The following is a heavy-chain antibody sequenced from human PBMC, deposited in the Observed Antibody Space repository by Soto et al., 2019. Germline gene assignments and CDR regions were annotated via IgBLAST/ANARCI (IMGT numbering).Heavy chain of an antibody. V-gene: IGHV4-38-2*02. CDR1: GYSISSGYY. D-gene: IGHD6-6*01. J-gene: IGHJ4*02. CDR3: ARDGTYSYSSAFDY. CDR2: IHHSGTT. Sequence: PSETLSLTCSVSGYSISSGYYWGWVRQPPGKGLERIGSIHHSGTTYNNPSLKSRVTISVETSKNQFSLKLTSMTAADTAVYYCARDGTYSYSSAFDYWGQGTQVTVSS.